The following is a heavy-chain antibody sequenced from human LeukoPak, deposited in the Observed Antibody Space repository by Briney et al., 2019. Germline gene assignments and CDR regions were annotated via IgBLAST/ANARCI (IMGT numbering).Heavy chain of an antibody. J-gene: IGHJ4*02. CDR1: GGSIGGDY. Sequence: SETLSLTCTVSGGSIGGDYWTWIRQPPGKGLQYIGYIYHTGATNYNPSLKSRVTMSVDTSKNQFSLKLNSVTAADTAVYYCAREEDCSGGSCYSSSIDYWGQGTLVTVSS. CDR2: IYHTGAT. V-gene: IGHV4-59*12. D-gene: IGHD2-15*01. CDR3: AREEDCSGGSCYSSSIDY.